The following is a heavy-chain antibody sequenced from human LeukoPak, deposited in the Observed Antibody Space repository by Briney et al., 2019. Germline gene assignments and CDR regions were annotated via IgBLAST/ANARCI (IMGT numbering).Heavy chain of an antibody. V-gene: IGHV3-30*18. CDR3: AKDKRGSSGWYDH. CDR2: ISYDGRNK. J-gene: IGHJ5*02. D-gene: IGHD6-19*01. Sequence: GGSLGPSVQAFGLSFVNFGMHGVRKAPGKGLEWVAVISYDGRNKYFADSVKGRLTISRDNSKNTVYLEMNSLRDEDTAVYYCAKDKRGSSGWYDHWGQGTLVIVSS. CDR1: GLSFVNFG.